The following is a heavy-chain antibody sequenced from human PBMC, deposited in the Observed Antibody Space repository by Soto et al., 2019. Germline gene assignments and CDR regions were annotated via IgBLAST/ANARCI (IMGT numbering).Heavy chain of an antibody. Sequence: SETLSLTCTVSGGSISSSSYYWGWIRQPPGKGLEWIGSINHSGSTNYNPSLKSRVTISVDTSKNQFSLKLSSVTAADTAVYYCAREVRGYSYGYGYYYGMDVRGQGTTVTVSS. CDR2: INHSGST. V-gene: IGHV4-39*07. CDR1: GGSISSSSYY. D-gene: IGHD5-18*01. J-gene: IGHJ6*02. CDR3: AREVRGYSYGYGYYYGMDV.